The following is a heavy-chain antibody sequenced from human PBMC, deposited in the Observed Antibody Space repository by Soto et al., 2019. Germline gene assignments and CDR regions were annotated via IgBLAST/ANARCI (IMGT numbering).Heavy chain of an antibody. Sequence: ASVKVSCRASGYTFTGYYMHGVRQAPGQGLEWMGWINPNSGGTNYAQKFQGRVTMTRDTSISTAYMELSRLRSDDTAVYYCARAEYYYDRSAYLVDYLGQRTLLTVCS. CDR3: ARAEYYYDRSAYLVDY. CDR1: GYTFTGYY. V-gene: IGHV1-2*02. CDR2: INPNSGGT. D-gene: IGHD3-22*01. J-gene: IGHJ4*02.